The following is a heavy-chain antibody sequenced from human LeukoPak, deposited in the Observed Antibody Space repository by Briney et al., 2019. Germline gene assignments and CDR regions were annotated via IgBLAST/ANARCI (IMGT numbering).Heavy chain of an antibody. Sequence: PGGSLRLSCAASGFTFSSYTMNWVCKAPGKGLEWVSSIAGSSGYISYADSVKGRFTISRDNAKKPLYLQMTSLTAEDTAVYYCARDRGAYCGGDCYLGFDYWGRGTLVTVSS. CDR2: IAGSSGYI. D-gene: IGHD2-21*02. CDR1: GFTFSSYT. J-gene: IGHJ4*01. V-gene: IGHV3-21*01. CDR3: ARDRGAYCGGDCYLGFDY.